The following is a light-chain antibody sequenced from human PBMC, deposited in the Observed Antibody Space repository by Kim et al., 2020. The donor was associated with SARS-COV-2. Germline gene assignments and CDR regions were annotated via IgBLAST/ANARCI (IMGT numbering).Light chain of an antibody. CDR1: NFEVHS. Sequence: SYELTQPPSVSVAPGQTASITCGGNNFEVHSVHWYLQKPGQAPVLVISYDTDRPSGIPERFSGSKFDNTATLTISRVEAGDEADYYCQVWDSSSMHWVFGGGTKLTVL. J-gene: IGLJ3*02. CDR3: QVWDSSSMHWV. CDR2: YDT. V-gene: IGLV3-21*04.